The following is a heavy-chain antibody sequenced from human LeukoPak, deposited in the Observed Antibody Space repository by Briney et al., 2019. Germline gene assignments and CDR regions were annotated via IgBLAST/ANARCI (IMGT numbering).Heavy chain of an antibody. D-gene: IGHD1-26*01. CDR2: ISSSSSTI. CDR1: GFTFSSYS. Sequence: GGSLRLSCAASGFTFSSYSMNWVRQAPGKGLEWASYISSSSSTIYYADSVKGRFTISRDNAKNSLYLQMNSLRAEDTAVYYCAKSYSGSYGGGFDYWGQGTLVTVSS. CDR3: AKSYSGSYGGGFDY. J-gene: IGHJ4*02. V-gene: IGHV3-48*01.